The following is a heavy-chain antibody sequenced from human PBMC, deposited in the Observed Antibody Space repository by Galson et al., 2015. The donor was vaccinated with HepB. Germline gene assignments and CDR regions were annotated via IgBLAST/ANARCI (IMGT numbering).Heavy chain of an antibody. CDR2: IRADGGES. CDR3: AKSDGWLPSA. V-gene: IGHV3-7*05. D-gene: IGHD5-12*01. J-gene: IGHJ5*02. Sequence: SLRLSCAASGFTFSTHWMSWIRQAPGKGPEWVAIIRADGGESHYVDPVKGRFTISRDNAKNSLHLQMNSLRGEDTAIYYCAKSDGWLPSAWGQGTLVTVSA. CDR1: GFTFSTHW.